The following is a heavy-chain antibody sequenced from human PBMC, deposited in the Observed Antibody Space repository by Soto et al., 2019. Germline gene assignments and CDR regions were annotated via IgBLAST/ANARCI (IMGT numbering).Heavy chain of an antibody. V-gene: IGHV4-31*03. CDR1: GGSISSGGYY. CDR3: ARVKEGYCTNGVCYRFDY. J-gene: IGHJ4*02. D-gene: IGHD2-8*01. Sequence: PLQPHSPTGPLSGGSISSGGYYWSWHHQQPEQGLEWIRYIYYSGSTYYNPSLKSRVTISVDTSKNQFSLKLSSVTAADTAVYYCARVKEGYCTNGVCYRFDYWGQGTLVTVSS. CDR2: IYYSGST.